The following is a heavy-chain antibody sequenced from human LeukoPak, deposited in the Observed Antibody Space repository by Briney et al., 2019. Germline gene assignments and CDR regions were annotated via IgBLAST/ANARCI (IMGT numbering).Heavy chain of an antibody. J-gene: IGHJ3*02. CDR3: ARFNATYAFDI. CDR1: GGSISTYY. V-gene: IGHV4-59*12. CDR2: IYYSGST. D-gene: IGHD5-12*01. Sequence: SETLSLTCTVSGGSISTYYWSWIRQPPGKGLEWIGYIYYSGSTNYNPSLKSRVTISVDTSKNQFSLKLSSVTAADTAVYYCARFNATYAFDIWGQGTMVTVSS.